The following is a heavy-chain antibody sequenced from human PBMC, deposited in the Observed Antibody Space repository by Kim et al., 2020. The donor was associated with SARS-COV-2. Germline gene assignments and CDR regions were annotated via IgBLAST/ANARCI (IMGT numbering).Heavy chain of an antibody. CDR3: ARYMTYYDILTGYYRTDYGMDV. CDR1: GYTFTSYA. Sequence: ASVKVSCKASGYTFTSYAINWVRQAPGQRLEWMGLINALFGNTKYSQKFQGRVTITRDTSTSTAYMELSSLRSEDTAVYYCARYMTYYDILTGYYRTDYGMDVWGQGTTVTVSS. D-gene: IGHD3-9*01. CDR2: INALFGNT. V-gene: IGHV1-3*01. J-gene: IGHJ6*02.